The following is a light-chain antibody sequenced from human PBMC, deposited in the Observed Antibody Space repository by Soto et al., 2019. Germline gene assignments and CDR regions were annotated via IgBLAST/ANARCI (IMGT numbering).Light chain of an antibody. Sequence: TQSPATLSLTPGGRAPLSCRASQSVSSNLAWYQQKPGQAPRLLIQRASTRATGIPARFRGSGSGTDFTLTISRLEPDDFAVYYCQQYGTSPWTFGQGTKV. CDR1: QSVSSN. CDR3: QQYGTSPWT. V-gene: IGKV3-20*01. CDR2: RAS. J-gene: IGKJ1*01.